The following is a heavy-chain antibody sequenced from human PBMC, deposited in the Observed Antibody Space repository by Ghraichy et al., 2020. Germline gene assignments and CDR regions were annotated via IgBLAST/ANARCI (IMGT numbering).Heavy chain of an antibody. CDR2: VSSSGST. D-gene: IGHD1-26*01. Sequence: SETLSLTCTVSGDSISRSSSYWSWIRQPAGKGLEWIGSVSSSGSTNYNPSLENRVSISMDTSKNHFSLNLRSVTATDTARYYCARDVQWELLSAAFDVWGQGRMVAVSS. J-gene: IGHJ3*01. V-gene: IGHV4-39*02. CDR3: ARDVQWELLSAAFDV. CDR1: GDSISRSSSY.